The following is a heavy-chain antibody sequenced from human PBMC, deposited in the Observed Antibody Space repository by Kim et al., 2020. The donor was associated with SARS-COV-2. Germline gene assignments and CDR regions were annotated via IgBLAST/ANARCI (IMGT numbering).Heavy chain of an antibody. Sequence: YAVFVKSRITVNRDTSKNKFSLQLNSVTPEDTAVYYCARGSSSPTVYFDYWGQGTLVTVSS. J-gene: IGHJ4*02. V-gene: IGHV6-1*01. CDR3: ARGSSSPTVYFDY. D-gene: IGHD6-13*01.